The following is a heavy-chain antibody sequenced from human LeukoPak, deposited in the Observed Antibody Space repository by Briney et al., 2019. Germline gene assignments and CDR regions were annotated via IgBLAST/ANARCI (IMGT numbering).Heavy chain of an antibody. J-gene: IGHJ4*02. Sequence: SETLSLTCTVSGGSFNSYSWSWIRQPPGKGLEWVGYISSSGTTKNTASLKSRVTISVDTSKNQFSLRMSSVTAADTAVYYCARHQVMITYGPYYFDYWGQGTLVTVSS. CDR2: ISSSGTT. D-gene: IGHD3-16*01. CDR1: GGSFNSYS. CDR3: ARHQVMITYGPYYFDY. V-gene: IGHV4-59*08.